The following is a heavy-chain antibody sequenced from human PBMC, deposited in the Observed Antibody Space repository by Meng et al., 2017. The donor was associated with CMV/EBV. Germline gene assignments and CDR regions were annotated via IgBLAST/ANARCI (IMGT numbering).Heavy chain of an antibody. CDR3: ARQGCSSTSCKGHGENWFDP. Sequence: GGFLRLSCKGSGYSLTSYWIGWVRQMPGKGLEWMGIIYPGDSDTRYSPSFQGQVTISADKSISTAYLQWSSLKASDTAMYYCARQGCSSTSCKGHGENWFDPWGQGTLVTVSS. D-gene: IGHD2-2*01. J-gene: IGHJ5*02. V-gene: IGHV5-51*01. CDR1: GYSLTSYW. CDR2: IYPGDSDT.